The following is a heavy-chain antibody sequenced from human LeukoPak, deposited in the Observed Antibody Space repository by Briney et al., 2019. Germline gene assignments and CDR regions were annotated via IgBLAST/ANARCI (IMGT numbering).Heavy chain of an antibody. CDR2: IYYSGST. CDR3: ARREGSSKNWFDP. J-gene: IGHJ5*02. V-gene: IGHV4-39*01. Sequence: SETLSLTCTVSGGSISSSSYYWGWIRQPPGKGLEWIGSIYYSGSTYYNPSLKSRVTISVDTSKNQFSLKLSSVTAADTAVYYCARREGSSKNWFDPWGQGTLVTVSS. CDR1: GGSISSSSYY. D-gene: IGHD2-2*01.